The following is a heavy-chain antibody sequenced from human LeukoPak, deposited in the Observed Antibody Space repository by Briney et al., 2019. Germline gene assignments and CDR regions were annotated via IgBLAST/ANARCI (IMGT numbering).Heavy chain of an antibody. CDR3: AKSKAIVATISYYYYMDV. Sequence: GGSLRLSCAASGFTFSSYEMNWVRQAPGKGLEWVSYISSSGSTIYYADSVKGRFTISRDNAKNSLYLQMNSLRAEDTAVYYCAKSKAIVATISYYYYMDVWGKGTTVTISS. CDR1: GFTFSSYE. D-gene: IGHD5-12*01. J-gene: IGHJ6*03. CDR2: ISSSGSTI. V-gene: IGHV3-48*03.